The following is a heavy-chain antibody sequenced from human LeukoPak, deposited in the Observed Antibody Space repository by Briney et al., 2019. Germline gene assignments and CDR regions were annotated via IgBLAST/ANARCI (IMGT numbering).Heavy chain of an antibody. J-gene: IGHJ4*02. Sequence: GGSLRLSCAGSGFTFSSHWMTWVRQAPGKGLEWVANIKQDGSEKYSVDSVKGRFTISRDNAKNSLYLQVNSLRPEDTAVYYCARENSHQLPYTLDYWGQGTLVTVSS. CDR1: GFTFSSHW. CDR2: IKQDGSEK. D-gene: IGHD2-2*01. CDR3: ARENSHQLPYTLDY. V-gene: IGHV3-7*01.